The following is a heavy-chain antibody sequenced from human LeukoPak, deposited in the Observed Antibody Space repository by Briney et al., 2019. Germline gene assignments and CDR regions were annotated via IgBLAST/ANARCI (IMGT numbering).Heavy chain of an antibody. D-gene: IGHD1-26*01. V-gene: IGHV4-34*01. Sequence: PSETLSLTCAVYGGSCSGYYWTWIPQPPGKGLEWIGEINHSGSTNYNPSLKSRVTISVDTSKNQFSLKLSSVTAADTAVYYCARETSGSNDAFDIWGQGTMVTVSS. J-gene: IGHJ3*02. CDR1: GGSCSGYY. CDR2: INHSGST. CDR3: ARETSGSNDAFDI.